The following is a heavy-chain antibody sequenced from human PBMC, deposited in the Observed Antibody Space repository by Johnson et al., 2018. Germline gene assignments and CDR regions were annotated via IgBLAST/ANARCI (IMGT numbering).Heavy chain of an antibody. Sequence: VQLVQSGGGLVQPGGSLRLSCAASGFTFSSYAMHWVRQAPGKGLEYVSAISSNGGSTYYADSVKGRFTISRDNSKNTLYLQMGSLRAEDMAVYYCARSYCGGYCYHDYYDYGMDVWGQGTTVTVSS. D-gene: IGHD2-21*02. CDR2: ISSNGGST. J-gene: IGHJ6*02. V-gene: IGHV3-64*07. CDR1: GFTFSSYA. CDR3: ARSYCGGYCYHDYYDYGMDV.